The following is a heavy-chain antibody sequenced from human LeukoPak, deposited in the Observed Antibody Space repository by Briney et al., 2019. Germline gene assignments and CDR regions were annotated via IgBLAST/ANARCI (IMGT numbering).Heavy chain of an antibody. Sequence: SETLSLTCTVSGGSISSYYWSWIRQPPGKGLEGIGYNYYSGSTNYNPSLKSRVTISVDTSKNQFSLKLSSVTAADTAVYYCARDKHDYGDPYFDYWGKGTLVTASS. V-gene: IGHV4-59*01. J-gene: IGHJ4*02. CDR3: ARDKHDYGDPYFDY. CDR1: GGSISSYY. CDR2: NYYSGST. D-gene: IGHD4-17*01.